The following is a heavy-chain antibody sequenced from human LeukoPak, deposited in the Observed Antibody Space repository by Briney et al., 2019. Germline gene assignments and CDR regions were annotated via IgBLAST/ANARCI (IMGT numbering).Heavy chain of an antibody. D-gene: IGHD3-10*01. J-gene: IGHJ4*02. CDR1: GFTVGSNY. V-gene: IGHV3-53*01. CDR3: ARGYYDSGSYFAFDY. Sequence: GGSLRLSCAASGFTVGSNYMSWVRQAPGKGLEWVSVIYSGGSTHYADSVKGRFTISRDNSKNTLYLQMNSLRAEDTAVYYCARGYYDSGSYFAFDYWGQGTLVTVSS. CDR2: IYSGGST.